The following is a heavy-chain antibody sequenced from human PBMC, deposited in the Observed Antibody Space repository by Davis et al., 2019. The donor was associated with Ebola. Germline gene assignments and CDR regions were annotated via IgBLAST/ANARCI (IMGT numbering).Heavy chain of an antibody. CDR1: GVTFSTYW. CDR3: AREKRLRGVIFDY. Sequence: PGGSLRLSCAASGVTFSTYWMSWVRQAPGKGLEWVANIKEDGSEKYYVDSVKGRFTISRDNAKNTLYLQMTSLRAEDSAVYYCAREKRLRGVIFDYWGQGTLVTVSS. J-gene: IGHJ4*02. CDR2: IKEDGSEK. D-gene: IGHD3-10*01. V-gene: IGHV3-7*03.